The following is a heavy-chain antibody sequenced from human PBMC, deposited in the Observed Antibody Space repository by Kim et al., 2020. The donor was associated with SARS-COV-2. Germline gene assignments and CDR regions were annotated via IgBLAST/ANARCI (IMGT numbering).Heavy chain of an antibody. Sequence: NTKYSQKFQGRVTITRDTSASTAYMELSSLRSEDTAVYYCARDGGYNQGYWGQGTLVTVSS. CDR2: NT. D-gene: IGHD5-12*01. CDR3: ARDGGYNQGY. J-gene: IGHJ4*02. V-gene: IGHV1-3*01.